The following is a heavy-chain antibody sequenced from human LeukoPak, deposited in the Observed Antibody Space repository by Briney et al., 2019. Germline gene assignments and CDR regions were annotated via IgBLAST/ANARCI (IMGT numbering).Heavy chain of an antibody. V-gene: IGHV4-31*03. CDR2: IYYSGST. CDR3: ARGFWSGYYTTYYYYYMDV. D-gene: IGHD3-3*01. Sequence: SETLSLTSTVSGGSISSGGYYWSWIRQHPGKGLEWIGYIYYSGSTYYNPSLKSRVTISVDTSKNQFSLKLSSVTAADTAVYYCARGFWSGYYTTYYYYYMDVWGKGTTVTVSS. J-gene: IGHJ6*03. CDR1: GGSISSGGYY.